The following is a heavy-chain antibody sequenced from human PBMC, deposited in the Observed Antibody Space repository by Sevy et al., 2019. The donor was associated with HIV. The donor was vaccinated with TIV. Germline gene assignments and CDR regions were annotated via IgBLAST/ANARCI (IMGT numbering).Heavy chain of an antibody. CDR2: MNPNSGNK. J-gene: IGHJ2*01. D-gene: IGHD3-22*01. Sequence: ASMKVSCKASGYTFSNNDINWVRQAPGQGLEWMGWMNPNSGNKGNGQKFQGRVTMTRDTSINTAYMELSSLTSEEMAVYYCARGVSFYYDKRGHWVNWYFDLWGRGTLVTVSS. CDR3: ARGVSFYYDKRGHWVNWYFDL. CDR1: GYTFSNND. V-gene: IGHV1-8*01.